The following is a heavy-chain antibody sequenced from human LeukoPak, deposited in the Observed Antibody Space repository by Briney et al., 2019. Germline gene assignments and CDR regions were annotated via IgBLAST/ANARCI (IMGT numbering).Heavy chain of an antibody. CDR3: AANSADYNTLGSSYKV. D-gene: IGHD3-10*01. CDR2: VYTSGST. V-gene: IGHV4-61*02. J-gene: IGHJ4*02. Sequence: SETLSLTCTVSGGSISSDNYSWSWIRQPAGKGLEWIGRVYTSGSTNYNPSLKSLVTISVDTSKKQFSLKLSSVTAADTAVFYCAANSADYNTLGSSYKVWGQGTLVTVSS. CDR1: GGSISSDNYS.